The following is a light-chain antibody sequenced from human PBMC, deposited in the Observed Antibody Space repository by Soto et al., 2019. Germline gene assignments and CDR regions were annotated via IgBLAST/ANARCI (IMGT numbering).Light chain of an antibody. Sequence: EIVMTQSPATLSVSPGERATLSCRASQSVSSNLAWYQQKPGQAPRLLIYGASTRATGIPARFSGSGSGTEFTLTHSSLQSEDFAVYYCQQYNNWLSTFGGGTKVEIK. CDR2: GAS. CDR1: QSVSSN. J-gene: IGKJ4*01. CDR3: QQYNNWLST. V-gene: IGKV3-15*01.